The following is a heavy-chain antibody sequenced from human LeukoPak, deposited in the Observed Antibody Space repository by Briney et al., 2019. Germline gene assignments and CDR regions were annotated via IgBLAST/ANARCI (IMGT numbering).Heavy chain of an antibody. CDR2: IIPIFGTA. D-gene: IGHD3-22*01. CDR1: GGTFSSYA. Sequence: GASVKVSCKASGGTFSSYAISWVRQAPGQGLEWMGGIIPIFGTANYAQKFQGRVTITADKSTSTAYMELSSLRSEDTAVYYCAREGETYYYDSSGYHDAFDIWGQGTMIIVSS. CDR3: AREGETYYYDSSGYHDAFDI. V-gene: IGHV1-69*06. J-gene: IGHJ3*02.